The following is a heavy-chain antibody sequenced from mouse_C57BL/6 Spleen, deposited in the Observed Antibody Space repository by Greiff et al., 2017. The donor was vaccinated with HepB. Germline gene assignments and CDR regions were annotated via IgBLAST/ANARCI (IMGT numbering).Heavy chain of an antibody. CDR3: ARDLFFAY. D-gene: IGHD2-3*01. CDR2: INYDGSST. CDR1: GFTFSDYY. V-gene: IGHV5-16*01. J-gene: IGHJ3*01. Sequence: EVQLQESEGGLVQPGSSMKLSCTASGFTFSDYYMAWVRQVPEKGLEWVANINYDGSSTYYLDSLKSRFIISRDNAKNILYLQMSSLKSEDTATYYCARDLFFAYWGQGTLVTVSA.